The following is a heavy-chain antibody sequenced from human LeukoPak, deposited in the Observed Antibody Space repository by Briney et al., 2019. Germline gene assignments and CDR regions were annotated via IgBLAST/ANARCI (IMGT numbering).Heavy chain of an antibody. V-gene: IGHV3-7*01. D-gene: IGHD6-19*01. CDR1: GFTFSSNW. Sequence: GGSLRLSCVASGFTFSSNWMSWVRQAPGKGLEWVANIKYDGGEKYYVDSVKGRFTISRDNAQNSVYLQMNSLRAKDTAVYYCAKDSDSGAYDYWGQGTLVTVSS. J-gene: IGHJ4*02. CDR3: AKDSDSGAYDY. CDR2: IKYDGGEK.